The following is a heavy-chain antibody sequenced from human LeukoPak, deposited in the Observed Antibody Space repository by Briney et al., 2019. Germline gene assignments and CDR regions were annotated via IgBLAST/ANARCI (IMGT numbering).Heavy chain of an antibody. Sequence: PGGSLRHSCAASGFTFSSYGLHWVRQAPGKGLEWVAIISYDGSNKYYADSVKGRFTISRDNSKDTLYLQMNSLRTEDTAVYYCAKDRYNTNNWFDPWGQGTLGTVSS. CDR1: GFTFSSYG. D-gene: IGHD1-14*01. CDR3: AKDRYNTNNWFDP. J-gene: IGHJ5*02. CDR2: ISYDGSNK. V-gene: IGHV3-30*18.